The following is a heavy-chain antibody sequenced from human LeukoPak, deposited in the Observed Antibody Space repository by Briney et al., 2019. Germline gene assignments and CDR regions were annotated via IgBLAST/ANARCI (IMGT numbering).Heavy chain of an antibody. CDR2: IYYSGST. D-gene: IGHD2-15*01. CDR3: ASGPIVVVAATEYNWFDP. J-gene: IGHJ5*02. V-gene: IGHV4-39*07. Sequence: SETLSLTCTVSGGSISSSSYYWGWIRQPPGKGLEWIGSIYYSGSTYYNPSLKSRVTISVDTSKNQFSLKLSSVTAADTAVYYCASGPIVVVAATEYNWFDPWGQGTLVTVSS. CDR1: GGSISSSSYY.